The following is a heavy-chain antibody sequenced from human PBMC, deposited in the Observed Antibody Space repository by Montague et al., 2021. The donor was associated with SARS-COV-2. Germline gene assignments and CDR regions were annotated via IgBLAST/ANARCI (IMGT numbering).Heavy chain of an antibody. V-gene: IGHV4-61*03. Sequence: SETLSLTCTVSGASISTGSDYWTWIRQRPGRGLEWIGNFYYSGGSTYNPSLKSRVTISADTSKNLFSLTLKSVTASDTAVYYCARDRGDIYDSNSAWFDPWGQGTLVTVSS. CDR3: ARDRGDIYDSNSAWFDP. CDR2: FYYSGGS. CDR1: GASISTGSDY. D-gene: IGHD4-23*01. J-gene: IGHJ5*02.